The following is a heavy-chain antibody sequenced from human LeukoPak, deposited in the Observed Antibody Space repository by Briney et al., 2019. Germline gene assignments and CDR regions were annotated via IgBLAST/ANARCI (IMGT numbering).Heavy chain of an antibody. V-gene: IGHV4-39*01. D-gene: IGHD2-2*01. CDR1: GGSISSNSYY. CDR3: ARQVSVVPAVHDAFDI. CDR2: IYYSGST. J-gene: IGHJ3*02. Sequence: SETLSLTCTVSGGSISSNSYYWGWIRQPPGKGLEWIGSIYYSGSTYYNPSLKSRVTISVDTSKNQFSLKLSSVTAADTAVYYCARQVSVVPAVHDAFDIWGQGTMVTVSS.